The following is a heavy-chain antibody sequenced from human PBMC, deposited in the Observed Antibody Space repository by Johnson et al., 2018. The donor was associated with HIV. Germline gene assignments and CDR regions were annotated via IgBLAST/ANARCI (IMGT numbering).Heavy chain of an antibody. D-gene: IGHD2-21*01. CDR3: ANALILDAFNI. V-gene: IGHV3-23*04. CDR2: ISGDDRDT. Sequence: VLLVQSGGGAVPPGRSLRLSCAASGFTFSSYGLHWVRQAPGKGLEWICAISGDDRDTFYADSVKGRFTISRDNSKNTVYLHMSSLTADDTAVYYCANALILDAFNIWGPGTMVTVSS. CDR1: GFTFSSYG. J-gene: IGHJ3*02.